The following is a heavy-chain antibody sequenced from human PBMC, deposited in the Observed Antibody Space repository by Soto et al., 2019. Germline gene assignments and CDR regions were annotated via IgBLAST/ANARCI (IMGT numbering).Heavy chain of an antibody. Sequence: EVHLVESGGGLVKPGGSLRLSCAASGFTFSHYDMHWVRQAPGKGLEWVSFISSGSLYIDYADSVKGRFSISRDNAKNSLFLQIYSLSAEDTAVYYCARVWSYQLDYWGQGTLVTVSS. CDR3: ARVWSYQLDY. D-gene: IGHD2-2*01. V-gene: IGHV3-21*01. CDR2: ISSGSLYI. J-gene: IGHJ4*02. CDR1: GFTFSHYD.